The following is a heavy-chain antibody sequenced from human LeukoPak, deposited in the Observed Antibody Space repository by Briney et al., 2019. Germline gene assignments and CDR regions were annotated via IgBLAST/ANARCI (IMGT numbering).Heavy chain of an antibody. CDR1: GGSISSYY. D-gene: IGHD3-9*01. V-gene: IGHV4-59*01. CDR3: ARGYFDWLTQFDY. Sequence: SETLSLTCTVSGGSISSYYWSWIRQPPGKGLEWIGYIYYSGSTNYNPSLKSRVTISVDTSKNQFSLKLSSVTAADTAVYYCARGYFDWLTQFDYWGQGTLVTVFS. CDR2: IYYSGST. J-gene: IGHJ4*02.